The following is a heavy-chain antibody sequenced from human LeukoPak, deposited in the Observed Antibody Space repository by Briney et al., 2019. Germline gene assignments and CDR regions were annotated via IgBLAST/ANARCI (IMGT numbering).Heavy chain of an antibody. J-gene: IGHJ4*02. CDR2: LNPRTGAT. CDR1: GYTFVDYY. V-gene: IGHV1-2*02. CDR3: ARDHRLGRTGYDMPAD. Sequence: ASVKVSCKASGYTFVDYYMYWGRQAPGQGFEWIGWLNPRTGATKSAQKFQARVTMTRDTSTSTGFMELTRLTSDDTAVYYCARDHRLGRTGYDMPADWGQGTRVIVSS. D-gene: IGHD5-12*01.